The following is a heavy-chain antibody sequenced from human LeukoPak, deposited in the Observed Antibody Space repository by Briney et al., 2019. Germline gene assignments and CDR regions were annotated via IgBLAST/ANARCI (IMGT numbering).Heavy chain of an antibody. V-gene: IGHV4-59*08. CDR3: ARWYGSGWAFDY. J-gene: IGHJ4*02. CDR2: IHYSGST. CDR1: GGSISSYY. Sequence: SETLSLTCTVSGGSISSYYWNWMRQPPGKGLEWIGYIHYSGSTKYNPSLKSRVTISVDTSKNQFSLKLSSVTAADTAVYYCARWYGSGWAFDYWGQGTLVPVSS. D-gene: IGHD6-19*01.